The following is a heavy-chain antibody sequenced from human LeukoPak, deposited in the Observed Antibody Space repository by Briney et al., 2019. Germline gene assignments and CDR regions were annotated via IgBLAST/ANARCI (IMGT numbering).Heavy chain of an antibody. CDR1: GFTFSNLA. CDR2: ISDSGGTT. D-gene: IGHD6-19*01. CDR3: AKDARRSSGWYFFDH. V-gene: IGHV3-23*01. J-gene: IGHJ4*02. Sequence: GGSLRLSCVASGFTFSNLAMGWVRQAPGKGLEWVSVISDSGGTTYYADSVKGRFTISRDNSRNTLYLQMNSLRVEDTAVYYCAKDARRSSGWYFFDHWGQGTPVTVSS.